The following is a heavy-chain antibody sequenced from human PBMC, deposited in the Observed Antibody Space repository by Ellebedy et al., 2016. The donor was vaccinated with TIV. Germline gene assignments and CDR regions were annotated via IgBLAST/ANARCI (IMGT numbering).Heavy chain of an antibody. CDR2: ISAYNGNT. V-gene: IGHV1-18*04. D-gene: IGHD6-19*01. CDR1: GYTFTSYG. CDR3: ARDANRYSSGWYGSWYFDL. Sequence: ASVKVSCKASGYTFTSYGISWVRQAPGQGLEWMGWISAYNGNTNYAQKLQGRVTMTTDTSTSTAYMELRSLRSDDTAVYYCARDANRYSSGWYGSWYFDLWGRGTLVTVSS. J-gene: IGHJ2*01.